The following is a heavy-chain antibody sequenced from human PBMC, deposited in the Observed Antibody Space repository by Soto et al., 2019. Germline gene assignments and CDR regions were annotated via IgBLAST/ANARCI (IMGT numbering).Heavy chain of an antibody. V-gene: IGHV1-2*02. Sequence: ASVKVSCKASGYTFTGHYIHWVRQAPEQGPEWMGEIGPESGATRYAQKLQGRVTMTRDMSITTVYMELNNLSPDDTAVYYCGRGRSGQIVVFYWGQGTPVTVSS. CDR2: IGPESGAT. D-gene: IGHD5-12*01. CDR3: GRGRSGQIVVFY. J-gene: IGHJ4*02. CDR1: GYTFTGHY.